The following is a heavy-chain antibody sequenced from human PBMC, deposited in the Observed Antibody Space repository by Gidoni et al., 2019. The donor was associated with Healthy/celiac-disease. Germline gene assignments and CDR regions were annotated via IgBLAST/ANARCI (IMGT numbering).Heavy chain of an antibody. CDR1: GFTFSSYG. CDR2: ISYDGSNK. CDR3: AKDYDFWSGYFIVDYYYGMDV. Sequence: QVQLVESGGGVVQPGRSLRLSCAASGFTFSSYGMPWVRQAPGKGLEWVAVISYDGSNKYYADSVKGRFTISRDNSKNTLYLQMNSLRAEDTAVYYCAKDYDFWSGYFIVDYYYGMDVWGQGTTVTVSS. D-gene: IGHD3-3*01. J-gene: IGHJ6*02. V-gene: IGHV3-30*18.